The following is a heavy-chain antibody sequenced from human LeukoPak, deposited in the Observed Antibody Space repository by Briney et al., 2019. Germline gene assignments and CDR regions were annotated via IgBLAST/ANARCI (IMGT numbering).Heavy chain of an antibody. CDR3: ATGGGLAVSHI. Sequence: SETLSLTCTVSGGSISGSNNYWDWIRQAPGKGLEWVGSGYGSGSTYYNPSLKSRVTISGDTSTNQFSLKLSSVTAADTAVYFCATGGGLAVSHIWGQGTLVTVSS. CDR2: GYGSGST. CDR1: GGSISGSNNY. V-gene: IGHV4-39*01. J-gene: IGHJ4*02. D-gene: IGHD5/OR15-5a*01.